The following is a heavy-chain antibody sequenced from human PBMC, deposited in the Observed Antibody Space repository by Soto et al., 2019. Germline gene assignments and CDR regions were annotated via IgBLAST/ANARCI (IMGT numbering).Heavy chain of an antibody. V-gene: IGHV1-69*13. CDR3: AKLFIQRKGCDNDSVDM. D-gene: IGHD2-21*02. Sequence: VKVSCKASGGTFSNYAVSWVRQAPGQGLEWMGEVIPIFGTTPYAQKFQGRVTITADESTNTAYMELSSLRSEDTAVYYCAKLFIQRKGCDNDSVDMCVQAAMLTVSS. J-gene: IGHJ3*02. CDR2: VIPIFGTT. CDR1: GGTFSNYA.